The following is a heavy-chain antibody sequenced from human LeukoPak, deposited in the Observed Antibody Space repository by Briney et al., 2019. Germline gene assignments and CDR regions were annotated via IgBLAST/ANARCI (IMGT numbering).Heavy chain of an antibody. V-gene: IGHV1-8*01. CDR2: MNPNSGNT. J-gene: IGHJ4*02. CDR1: GYTFTSYD. D-gene: IGHD5-24*01. Sequence: GASVKVSCKASGYTFTSYDINWVRQATGQGLEWMGWMNPNSGNTGYAQKLQGRVTMTTDTSTSTAYMELRSLRSDDTAVYYCARGTDGYNLAVGDYWGQGTLVTVSS. CDR3: ARGTDGYNLAVGDY.